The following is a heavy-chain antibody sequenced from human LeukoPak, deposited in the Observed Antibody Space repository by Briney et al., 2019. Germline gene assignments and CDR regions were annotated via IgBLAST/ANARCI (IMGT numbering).Heavy chain of an antibody. D-gene: IGHD2/OR15-2a*01. J-gene: IGHJ6*02. Sequence: SETLSLTCTVSGGSISSYYWSWIRQPPGKGLEWIGYIYYSGSTNYNPSLKSRVTISVDTSKNQFSLKLSSVTAADTAVYYCARAYLSRETYYYYYYGVDVWGQGTTVTVSS. CDR3: ARAYLSRETYYYYYYGVDV. CDR2: IYYSGST. CDR1: GGSISSYY. V-gene: IGHV4-59*08.